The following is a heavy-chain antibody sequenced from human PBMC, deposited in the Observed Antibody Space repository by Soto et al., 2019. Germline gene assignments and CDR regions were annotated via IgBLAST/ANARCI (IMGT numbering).Heavy chain of an antibody. V-gene: IGHV4-59*12. CDR3: ARLRAGLAGTPNWFHP. D-gene: IGHD6-19*01. CDR1: GGSISSYY. Sequence: SETLSLTCTVSGGSISSYYWSWIRQPPGKGLEWIGYIYYSGSTNYNPSLKSRATISLDTSKNQVSLRLASVTVADTAVYYCARLRAGLAGTPNWFHPWGQGTLVTVSS. J-gene: IGHJ5*02. CDR2: IYYSGST.